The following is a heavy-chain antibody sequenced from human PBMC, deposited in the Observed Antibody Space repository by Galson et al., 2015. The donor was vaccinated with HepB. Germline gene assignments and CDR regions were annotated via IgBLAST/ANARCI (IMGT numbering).Heavy chain of an antibody. D-gene: IGHD6-19*01. CDR2: ISGSGGST. J-gene: IGHJ6*02. CDR3: AKGRVKAGTDYYYGMDV. V-gene: IGHV3-23*01. CDR1: GFTFSSYA. Sequence: SLRLSCAASGFTFSSYAMSWVRQAPGKGLEWVSAISGSGGSTYYADSVKGRFTISRDSSKNTLYLQMNSLRAEDTAVYYCAKGRVKAGTDYYYGMDVWGQGTTVTVSS.